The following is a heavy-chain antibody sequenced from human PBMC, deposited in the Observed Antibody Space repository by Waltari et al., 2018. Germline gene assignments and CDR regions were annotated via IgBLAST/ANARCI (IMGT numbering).Heavy chain of an antibody. J-gene: IGHJ4*02. CDR1: GDSFTSFG. Sequence: VQLVQSGAEGKNPGAPVKVSCKASGDSFTSFGIYWVRQAAGQGLEWMGWMNPDSGNTGYAEKFQGRVTMTRDTSISTAYMELSSLRSEDTAVYYCAREFYYSDAFTGVWGQGTLVTVSS. CDR2: MNPDSGNT. D-gene: IGHD4-17*01. CDR3: AREFYYSDAFTGV. V-gene: IGHV1-8*01.